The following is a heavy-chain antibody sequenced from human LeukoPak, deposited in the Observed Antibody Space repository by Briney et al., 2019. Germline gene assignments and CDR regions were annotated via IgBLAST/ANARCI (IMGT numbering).Heavy chain of an antibody. CDR1: GGSIISYY. Sequence: PSETLSLTCTVSGGSIISYYWSWIRQSPQKGLEWIAYIHSSGKTNYNPSLKSRVTISVDTSKNQSSLKLSSVTAADTAVYYCARPRSRGWFDPWGQGTLVTVSS. V-gene: IGHV4-59*12. D-gene: IGHD1-26*01. CDR2: IHSSGKT. CDR3: ARPRSRGWFDP. J-gene: IGHJ5*02.